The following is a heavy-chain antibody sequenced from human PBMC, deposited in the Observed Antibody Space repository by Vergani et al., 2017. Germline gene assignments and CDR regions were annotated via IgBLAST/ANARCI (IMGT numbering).Heavy chain of an antibody. CDR1: GGTFSSYT. Sequence: QVQLVQSGAEVKKPGSSVKVSCKASGGTFSSYTISWVRQAPGQGLEWMGRIIPILGIANYAQKFQERVTITRDMSTSTAYMELSRLRSEDTAVYYCAAPSGIAAAGRGLDAFDIWGQGTMVTVSS. CDR3: AAPSGIAAAGRGLDAFDI. CDR2: IIPILGIA. D-gene: IGHD6-13*01. V-gene: IGHV1-69*02. J-gene: IGHJ3*02.